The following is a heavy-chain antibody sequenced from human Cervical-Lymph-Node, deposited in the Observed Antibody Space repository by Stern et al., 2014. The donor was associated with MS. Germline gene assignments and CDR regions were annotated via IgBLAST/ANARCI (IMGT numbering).Heavy chain of an antibody. CDR3: RAGLEH. CDR2: IYYTSST. V-gene: IGHV4-31*03. Sequence: QVQLQESGPGLVKPSQTLSLTCSVSGGSVNTGGHHWSWIRQHPGKGLDWIGYIYYTSSTYYNPALNSRATISLDTSKNQISLELASVTAADTAVYYCRAGLEHWGPGILVTVSS. CDR1: GGSVNTGGHH. J-gene: IGHJ4*02. D-gene: IGHD3/OR15-3a*01.